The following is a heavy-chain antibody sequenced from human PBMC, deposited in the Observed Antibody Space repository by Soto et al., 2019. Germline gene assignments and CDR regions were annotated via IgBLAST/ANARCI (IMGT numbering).Heavy chain of an antibody. V-gene: IGHV3-23*01. CDR3: TTDLPWSYGALGY. J-gene: IGHJ4*02. Sequence: GGSLRLSCAASGFTFSNYAMSWVRQAPGKGLDWVSGISGSGGRTFYADSVKGRFTISRDDSKNMLYLQMNSLKTEDTAMYYCTTDLPWSYGALGYWGQGTLVTVSS. CDR2: ISGSGGRT. D-gene: IGHD1-26*01. CDR1: GFTFSNYA.